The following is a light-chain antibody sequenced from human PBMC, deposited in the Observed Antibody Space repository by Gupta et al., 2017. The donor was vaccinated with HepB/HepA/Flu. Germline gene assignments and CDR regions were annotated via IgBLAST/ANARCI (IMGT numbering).Light chain of an antibody. J-gene: IGKJ4*01. CDR3: QQHHGYPHT. CDR1: QDIDIH. CDR2: STS. Sequence: DIQMTQSPSSLSASVGDRVTITCRASQDIDIHLAWFQQKPGKAPKSLMYSTSILQSGIPSKFSGSRSGTDFTLTISNLQTEDFATYYCQQHHGYPHTFGRGTNVEIK. V-gene: IGKV1-16*02.